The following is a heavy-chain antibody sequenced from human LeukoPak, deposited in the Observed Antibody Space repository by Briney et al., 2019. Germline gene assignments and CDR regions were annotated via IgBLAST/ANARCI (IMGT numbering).Heavy chain of an antibody. CDR3: ARWAGSYGHTYYFDY. J-gene: IGHJ4*02. V-gene: IGHV5-51*01. D-gene: IGHD5-18*01. Sequence: GESLKISCKASGYSFTTYWIGWVRQVPGKGLEWVGIIYPADSTAKYSPSFQGQVTISADKSISTAYLQWSSLKASDTAMYYCARWAGSYGHTYYFDYWGQGTLVTVSS. CDR1: GYSFTTYW. CDR2: IYPADSTA.